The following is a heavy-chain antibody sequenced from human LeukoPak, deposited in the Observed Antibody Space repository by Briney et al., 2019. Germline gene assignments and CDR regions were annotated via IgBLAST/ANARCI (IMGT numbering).Heavy chain of an antibody. CDR3: ARIRRFPNWFDP. V-gene: IGHV3-66*01. CDR1: GFTFSSYA. Sequence: GGSLRLSCAASGFTFSSYAMSWVRQAPGKGLEWVSVIYSGGSTYYADSVEGRFTISRDNSKNTLYLQMNSLRAEDTAVYYCARIRRFPNWFDPWGQGTLVTVSS. CDR2: IYSGGST. J-gene: IGHJ5*02. D-gene: IGHD2-21*01.